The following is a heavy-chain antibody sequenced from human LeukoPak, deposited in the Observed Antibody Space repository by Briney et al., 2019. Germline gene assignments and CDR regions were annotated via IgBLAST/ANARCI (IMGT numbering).Heavy chain of an antibody. V-gene: IGHV3-23*01. CDR3: AKGDYGGNSPLGY. CDR2: IHDSGYST. D-gene: IGHD4-23*01. J-gene: IGHJ4*02. Sequence: GGSLRLSCAASGFTFSNYAMIWVRQAPGKGLEWVSYIHDSGYSTYYADSVKGRLTISRDNSKNTLYLQMNSLRAEDMAVYYCAKGDYGGNSPLGYWGQGTLVTVSS. CDR1: GFTFSNYA.